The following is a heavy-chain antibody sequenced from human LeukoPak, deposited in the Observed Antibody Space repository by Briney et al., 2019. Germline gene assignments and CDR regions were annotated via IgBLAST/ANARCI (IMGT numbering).Heavy chain of an antibody. Sequence: GGSLRLSCAASGITFSNYWMSWVRQAPGKGLEWVANIKQDATEKYYVDSVKGRFTISRDNARNSLYLRMNSLRAEDTAVYYCARTRSIQLWTFDYWGQGALVTVPS. V-gene: IGHV3-7*04. CDR2: IKQDATEK. D-gene: IGHD5-18*01. CDR1: GITFSNYW. J-gene: IGHJ4*02. CDR3: ARTRSIQLWTFDY.